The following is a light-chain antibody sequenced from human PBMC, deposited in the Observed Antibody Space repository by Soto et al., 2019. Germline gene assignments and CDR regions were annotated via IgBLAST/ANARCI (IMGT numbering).Light chain of an antibody. V-gene: IGKV1-8*01. CDR1: QGISSY. J-gene: IGKJ3*01. CDR2: AAS. CDR3: PQYYSYPGT. Sequence: AIRMTQSPSSLSASTGDRVTITCRASQGISSYLAWYQQKPGKAPKLLIYAASTLQSGVPSRFSGSGSGTDFTLTISCLQSEDFATYYCPQYYSYPGTFGPGTKVDIK.